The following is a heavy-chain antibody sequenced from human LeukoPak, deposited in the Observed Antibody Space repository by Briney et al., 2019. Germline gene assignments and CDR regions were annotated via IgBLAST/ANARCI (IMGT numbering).Heavy chain of an antibody. CDR2: MNSDGSST. CDR1: GFTFISYW. V-gene: IGHV3-74*01. CDR3: ARSKIYIAAAGTAYYYYGMDV. Sequence: GVSLGLCCAAAGFTFISYWMRLVHQARGNGLGLGSRMNSDGSSTSDADSVKGRFTISGDTDKTTLYLQMNSMTAEATAVSYCARSKIYIAAAGTAYYYYGMDVWGQGTTVTVSS. J-gene: IGHJ6*02. D-gene: IGHD6-13*01.